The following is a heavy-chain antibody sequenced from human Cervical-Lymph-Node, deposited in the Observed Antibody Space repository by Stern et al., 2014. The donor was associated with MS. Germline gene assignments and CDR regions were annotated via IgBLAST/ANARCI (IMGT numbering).Heavy chain of an antibody. Sequence: VQLVESGPGLVKPSGTLSLTCAVSGASVTSGNWWSWVRQSPGKGLEWIGEIYHVGRTNYNPSLKSRVTISVDKSKTQFSLNLTSVTAADTAIYYCARDNRFENFDYWGQGTLVTVSS. CDR2: IYHVGRT. V-gene: IGHV4-4*02. CDR3: ARDNRFENFDY. CDR1: GASVTSGNW. J-gene: IGHJ4*02. D-gene: IGHD3-3*01.